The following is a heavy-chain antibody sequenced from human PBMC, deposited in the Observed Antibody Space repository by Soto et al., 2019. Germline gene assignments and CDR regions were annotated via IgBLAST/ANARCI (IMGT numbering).Heavy chain of an antibody. CDR2: FIFTDGST. D-gene: IGHD2-15*01. J-gene: IGHJ3*02. V-gene: IGHV3-23*01. Sequence: GGSLRLSCAASGFTFVSYAVTWVRQAPGKGLEWVSIFIFTDGSTHYADSVKGRFTISRDNSENTVYLQMNSLRADDTAGYWCARATLFYFFDIWGQGTMVTVSS. CDR1: GFTFVSYA. CDR3: ARATLFYFFDI.